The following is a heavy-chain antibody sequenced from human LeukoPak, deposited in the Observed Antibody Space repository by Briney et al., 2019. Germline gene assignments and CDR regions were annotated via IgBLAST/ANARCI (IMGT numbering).Heavy chain of an antibody. J-gene: IGHJ4*02. D-gene: IGHD2-2*01. CDR3: VRDNCTGTSCHHFDY. V-gene: IGHV3-7*01. Sequence: GGSLRLSCAASAFTFTNYWMIWVRQAPGKGVEWGANIKEDGSEKYYVDSVKGRFTISRDNAKNSLYLQMNSLRAEDTAVYYCVRDNCTGTSCHHFDYWGQGTLVTVSS. CDR1: AFTFTNYW. CDR2: IKEDGSEK.